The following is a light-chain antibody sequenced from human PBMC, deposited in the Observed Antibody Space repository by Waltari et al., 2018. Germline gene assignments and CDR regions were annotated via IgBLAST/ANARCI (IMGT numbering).Light chain of an antibody. J-gene: IGLJ3*02. CDR2: KIN. V-gene: IGLV8-61*01. Sequence: QTVVTQEPSLSVSPGGTVTLTCALSSGSVSSTSYASWYQQTPGQAPRTLVYKINNRSSGVPDRFSGSMLGNKAALTITGAQAEDESDYYCGLYMGSGIWVFGGGTKLTVL. CDR3: GLYMGSGIWV. CDR1: SGSVSSTSY.